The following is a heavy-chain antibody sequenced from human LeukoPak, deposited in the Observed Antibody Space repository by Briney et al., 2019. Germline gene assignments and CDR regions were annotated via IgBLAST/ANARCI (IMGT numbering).Heavy chain of an antibody. CDR3: ARSPRDYSNHYYYYMDV. CDR2: IYPGDSDT. V-gene: IGHV5-51*01. Sequence: PGEXXKISCRGSGYSFTSYWIGWVRRMPGKGLEWMGIIYPGDSDTRYSPSFQGQVTISADKSISNAYLKWRSLEASDAAMYYCARSPRDYSNHYYYYMDVWGKGTTVTVSS. D-gene: IGHD4-11*01. J-gene: IGHJ6*03. CDR1: GYSFTSYW.